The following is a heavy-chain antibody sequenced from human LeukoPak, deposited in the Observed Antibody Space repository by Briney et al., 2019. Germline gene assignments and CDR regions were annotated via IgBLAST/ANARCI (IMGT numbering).Heavy chain of an antibody. J-gene: IGHJ4*02. CDR2: ISYDGSNK. D-gene: IGHD5-12*01. CDR3: ARVGLVDIVATITRGYYFDY. CDR1: GFTFSSYA. Sequence: GRSLRLSCAASGFTFSSYAMHWVRQAPGKGLEWVAVISYDGSNKYYADSVKGRFTISRDNAKNSLYLQMNSLRAGDTAVYYCARVGLVDIVATITRGYYFDYWGQGTLVTVSS. V-gene: IGHV3-30-3*01.